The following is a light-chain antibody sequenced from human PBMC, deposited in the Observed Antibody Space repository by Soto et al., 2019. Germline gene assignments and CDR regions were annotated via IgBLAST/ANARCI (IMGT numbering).Light chain of an antibody. Sequence: DIQMSQSPASLAASVGDRVTITCRASQSISRYLNWYQQKPGKAPKLLIYAASSLETGVPSRFSGSGSGTDFTFTISSLQPEDIATYYCQQYDNLPITVGQGTRLENK. CDR2: AAS. V-gene: IGKV1-33*01. J-gene: IGKJ5*01. CDR3: QQYDNLPIT. CDR1: QSISRY.